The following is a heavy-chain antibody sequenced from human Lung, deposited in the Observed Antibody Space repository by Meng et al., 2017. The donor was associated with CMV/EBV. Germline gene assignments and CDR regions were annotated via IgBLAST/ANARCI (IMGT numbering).Heavy chain of an antibody. CDR3: ARHLGVGAYYDFWSGYSYYFDY. D-gene: IGHD3-3*01. Sequence: SETLSLXCTVSGGSISSSSYYWGWIRQPPGKGLEWIGSIYYSESTYYNPSLKSRVTISVDTSENQFSLKLTSVTAADTAVYYCARHLGVGAYYDFWSGYSYYFDYWGQGXLVTVSS. V-gene: IGHV4-39*01. CDR2: IYYSEST. J-gene: IGHJ4*02. CDR1: GGSISSSSYY.